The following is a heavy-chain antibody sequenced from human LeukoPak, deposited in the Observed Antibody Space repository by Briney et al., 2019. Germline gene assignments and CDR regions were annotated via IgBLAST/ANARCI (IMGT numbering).Heavy chain of an antibody. V-gene: IGHV3-33*01. CDR1: GFTFSSYG. Sequence: GRSLRLSCAASGFTFSSYGMHWVRQAPGKGLEGVAVLWYDGSNKYYADSVKGRFTSSRDNSKNTLYLQMNSLRAEDTAVYYGARRASRYDILAGYKHEGMDVWGKGTTVTVSS. D-gene: IGHD3-9*01. CDR3: ARRASRYDILAGYKHEGMDV. J-gene: IGHJ6*04. CDR2: LWYDGSNK.